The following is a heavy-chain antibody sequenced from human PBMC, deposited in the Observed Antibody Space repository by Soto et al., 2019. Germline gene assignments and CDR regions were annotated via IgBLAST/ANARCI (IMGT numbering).Heavy chain of an antibody. CDR3: ARQLPATEDAFDI. J-gene: IGHJ3*02. Sequence: GEALKISWKGSGYSFTSYWIGWVRQMPGKGLEWMGIIYPGDSETRYSPSFQGQVTISADKSISTAYLQWSSLKASDTAMYYCARQLPATEDAFDIWGQGTMVTVSS. D-gene: IGHD2-2*01. V-gene: IGHV5-51*01. CDR2: IYPGDSET. CDR1: GYSFTSYW.